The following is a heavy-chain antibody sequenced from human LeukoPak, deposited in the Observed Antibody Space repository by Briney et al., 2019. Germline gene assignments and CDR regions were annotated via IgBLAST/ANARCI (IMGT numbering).Heavy chain of an antibody. J-gene: IGHJ3*02. V-gene: IGHV1-18*01. CDR3: ARMDVGLDAFDI. Sequence: ASVKVSCKASGYTFTSYGISWVRQAPGQGLEWMGWISAYNGNTNYAQKLQGRVTMTTDTSTGTAHMELRSLRSDDTAVYYCARMDVGLDAFDIWGQGTMVTVSS. D-gene: IGHD1-26*01. CDR2: ISAYNGNT. CDR1: GYTFTSYG.